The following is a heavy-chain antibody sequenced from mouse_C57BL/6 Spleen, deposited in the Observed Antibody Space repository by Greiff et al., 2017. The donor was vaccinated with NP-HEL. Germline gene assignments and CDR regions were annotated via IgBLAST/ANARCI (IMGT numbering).Heavy chain of an antibody. V-gene: IGHV1-76*01. D-gene: IGHD1-1*01. CDR2: IYPGSGNT. Sequence: VQGVESGAELVRPGASVKLSCKASGYTFTDYYINWVKQRPGQGLEWIARIYPGSGNTYYNEKFKGKATLTAEKSSSTAYMQLSSLTSEDSAVYFCARCGSSRAWFAYWGQGTLVTVSA. CDR1: GYTFTDYY. CDR3: ARCGSSRAWFAY. J-gene: IGHJ3*01.